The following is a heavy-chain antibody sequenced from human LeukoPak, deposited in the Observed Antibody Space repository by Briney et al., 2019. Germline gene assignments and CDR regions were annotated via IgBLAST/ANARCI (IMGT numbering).Heavy chain of an antibody. V-gene: IGHV1-24*01. D-gene: IGHD3-10*01. CDR1: GYTLTELS. CDR3: ARDYSGTDYNWFDP. CDR2: FDPEDGET. Sequence: GASVKVSCKVSGYTLTELSTHWVRQAPGKGLEWMGGFDPEDGETIYAQKFQGRVTMTEDTSTDTAYMELSSLRSEDTAVYYCARDYSGTDYNWFDPWGQGTLVTVSS. J-gene: IGHJ5*02.